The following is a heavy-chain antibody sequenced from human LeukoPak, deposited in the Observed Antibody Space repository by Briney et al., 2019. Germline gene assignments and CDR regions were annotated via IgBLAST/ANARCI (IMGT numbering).Heavy chain of an antibody. J-gene: IGHJ4*02. CDR1: GFTVSSNY. Sequence: GGSLRLSCAASGFTVSSNYMTWVRQAPGKGLEWVSFIYAGGSTYYADSVKGRFTISRDNSKNTLYLQMNSLRAEDTAVYYCARAPSGDSYGPRFWGQGTLVTVSP. CDR3: ARAPSGDSYGPRF. CDR2: IYAGGST. V-gene: IGHV3-53*01. D-gene: IGHD5-18*01.